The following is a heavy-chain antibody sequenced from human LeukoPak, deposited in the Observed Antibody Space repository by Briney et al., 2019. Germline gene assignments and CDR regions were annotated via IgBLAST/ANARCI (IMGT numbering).Heavy chain of an antibody. Sequence: PSDTLSLTCTVSGGSISPYYWSWIRQPPGKGLEWIGYIYYSGSTNYNPSLQSRVTMSVDTFKNQFSLKLTSVTAADTAVYYCARHGSTAFDYWGQGTLVTVSS. D-gene: IGHD5/OR15-5a*01. CDR2: IYYSGST. V-gene: IGHV4-59*01. CDR3: ARHGSTAFDY. J-gene: IGHJ4*02. CDR1: GGSISPYY.